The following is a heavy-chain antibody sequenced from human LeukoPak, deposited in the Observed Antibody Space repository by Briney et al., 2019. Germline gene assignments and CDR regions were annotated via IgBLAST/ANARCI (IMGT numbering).Heavy chain of an antibody. CDR1: GFTFSNYW. CDR3: ARGGSCSGGNCKYTRKEIDY. V-gene: IGHV3-74*01. J-gene: IGHJ4*02. D-gene: IGHD2-15*01. CDR2: INSDGSST. Sequence: GGSLRLSCAASGFTFSNYWMHWVRQAPGKGLVWVSRINSDGSSTTYADSVKGRFTISRDNAKNTQYLQMNSLRVEDTAIYYCARGGSCSGGNCKYTRKEIDYWGQGTLVTVSS.